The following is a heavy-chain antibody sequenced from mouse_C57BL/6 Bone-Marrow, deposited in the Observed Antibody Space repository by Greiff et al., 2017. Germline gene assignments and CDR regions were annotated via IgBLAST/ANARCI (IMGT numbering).Heavy chain of an antibody. CDR2: IYPRDGST. Sequence: QVQLKESGPELVKPGASVKLSCKASGYTFTSYDINWVQQRPGQGLEWIGWIYPRDGSTKYNEQFKGKATLTVDTSSSTAYMELHSLTSEDSAVYFCARDYGSSYWYFDVWGTGTTVTVSS. J-gene: IGHJ1*03. D-gene: IGHD1-1*01. CDR1: GYTFTSYD. CDR3: ARDYGSSYWYFDV. V-gene: IGHV1-85*01.